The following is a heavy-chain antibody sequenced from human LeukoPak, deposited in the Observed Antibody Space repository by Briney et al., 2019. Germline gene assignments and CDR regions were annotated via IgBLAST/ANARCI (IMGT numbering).Heavy chain of an antibody. CDR3: AKDIGTYYYGSQDY. CDR1: GFTFDDYA. Sequence: GGSLRLSCAASGFTFDDYAMHWVRHAPGKGLEWVSGISWNSGSIGYADSVKGRFTLSRDNAKNSLYLQMNSLRAEDTALYYCAKDIGTYYYGSQDYWGQGTLVTVSS. J-gene: IGHJ4*02. V-gene: IGHV3-9*01. D-gene: IGHD3-10*01. CDR2: ISWNSGSI.